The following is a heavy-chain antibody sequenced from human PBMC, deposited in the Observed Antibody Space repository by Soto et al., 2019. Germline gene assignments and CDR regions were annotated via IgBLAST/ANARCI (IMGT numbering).Heavy chain of an antibody. Sequence: EVQLLESGGGLVQPGGSLRLSCATSGFTFSINALSWVRQDPGKWLEWVSAISANGQGIYYADSVRGRFSISRDNSRNTVVLHMDSLRAEATAVSYCAKDRDYPRDQFHYWGQGTLVTVSS. J-gene: IGHJ4*02. CDR2: ISANGQGI. CDR3: AKDRDYPRDQFHY. D-gene: IGHD2-2*01. CDR1: GFTFSINA. V-gene: IGHV3-23*01.